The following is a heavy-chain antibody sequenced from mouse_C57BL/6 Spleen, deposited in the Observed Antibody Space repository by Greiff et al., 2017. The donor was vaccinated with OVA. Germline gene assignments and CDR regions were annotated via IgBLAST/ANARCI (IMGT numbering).Heavy chain of an antibody. CDR3: ARERGGYSNLDY. CDR2: IDPSDSET. V-gene: IGHV1-52*01. Sequence: QVHVKQPGAELVRPGSSVKLSCKASGYTFTSYWMHWVKQRPIQGLEWIGNIDPSDSETHYNQKFKDKATLTVDKSSSTAYMQLSSLTSEDSAVYYCARERGGYSNLDYWGQGTTLTVSS. D-gene: IGHD2-5*01. J-gene: IGHJ2*01. CDR1: GYTFTSYW.